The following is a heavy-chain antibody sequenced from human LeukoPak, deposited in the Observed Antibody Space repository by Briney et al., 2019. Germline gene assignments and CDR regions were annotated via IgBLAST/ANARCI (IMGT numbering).Heavy chain of an antibody. D-gene: IGHD6-19*01. Sequence: SVKVSCKASGGTFSSYGISWVRQAPGQGLEWMGRIIPILGIANYAQKFQGRVTITADKFTSTAYMELRSLRSDDTAVYYCARARSREQWLVRNGWYFDLWGRGTLVTVSS. V-gene: IGHV1-69*04. CDR3: ARARSREQWLVRNGWYFDL. J-gene: IGHJ2*01. CDR1: GGTFSSYG. CDR2: IIPILGIA.